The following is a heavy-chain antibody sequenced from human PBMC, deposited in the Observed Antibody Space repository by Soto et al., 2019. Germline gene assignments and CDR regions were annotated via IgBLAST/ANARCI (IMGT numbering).Heavy chain of an antibody. V-gene: IGHV3-21*01. J-gene: IGHJ4*02. CDR2: ISSSSSYI. D-gene: IGHD2-8*01. Sequence: EVQLVESGGGLVKPGGSLRLSCAASGFTFSSYSMNWVRQAPGKGLEWVSSISSSSSYIYYADSVKGRLTISRDNAKNSLYLQMNSLRAEDTAVYYCAAQYCTNGVCYVYYFDYWGQGTLVTVSS. CDR1: GFTFSSYS. CDR3: AAQYCTNGVCYVYYFDY.